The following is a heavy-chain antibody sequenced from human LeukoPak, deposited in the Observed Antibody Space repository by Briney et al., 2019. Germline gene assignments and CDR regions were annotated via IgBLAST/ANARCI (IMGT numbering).Heavy chain of an antibody. CDR3: ARGTTVTSYYYYMDV. CDR2: MNPNSGNT. V-gene: IGHV1-8*02. CDR1: GYTFTGYY. Sequence: GASVKVSCKASGYTFTGYYMHWVRQAPGQGLEWMGWMNPNSGNTGYAQKFQGRVTMTRNTSISTAYMELSSLRSEDTAVYYCARGTTVTSYYYYMDVWGKGTTVTVSS. D-gene: IGHD4-17*01. J-gene: IGHJ6*03.